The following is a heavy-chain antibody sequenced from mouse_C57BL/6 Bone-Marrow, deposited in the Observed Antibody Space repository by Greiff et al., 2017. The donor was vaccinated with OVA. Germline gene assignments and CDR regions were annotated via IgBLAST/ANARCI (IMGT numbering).Heavy chain of an antibody. Sequence: EVKLVESGGGLVQSGRSLRLSCATSGFTFSDFYMEWVRQAPGKGLEWIAASRNKANDYTTEYSASVKGRFIVSRDTSQSILYLQMNALRAEDTAIYYCARDASMDYWGQGTSVTVSS. V-gene: IGHV7-1*01. J-gene: IGHJ4*01. CDR3: ARDASMDY. CDR2: SRNKANDYTT. CDR1: GFTFSDFY.